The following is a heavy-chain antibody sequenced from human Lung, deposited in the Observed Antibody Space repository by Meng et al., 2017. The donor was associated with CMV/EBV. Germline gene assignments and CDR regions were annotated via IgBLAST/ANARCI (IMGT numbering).Heavy chain of an antibody. V-gene: IGHV4-34*01. D-gene: IGHD5-24*01. CDR1: GGSFSGYY. CDR3: ARASRGGWLQSKPFDY. Sequence: QVQLQQWGAGLFKPSEXLSRACAVYGGSFSGYYWSWIRQPPGKGLEWSGEINHSGSTNYNPSLKSRVTISVDTSNNQFSLKLSSVTAADTAVYYFARASRGGWLQSKPFDYWGQGTLVIVSS. CDR2: INHSGST. J-gene: IGHJ4*02.